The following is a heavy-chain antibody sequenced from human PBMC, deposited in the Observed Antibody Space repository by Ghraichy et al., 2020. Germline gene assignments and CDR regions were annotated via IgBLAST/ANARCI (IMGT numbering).Heavy chain of an antibody. D-gene: IGHD6-19*01. V-gene: IGHV3-23*01. J-gene: IGHJ3*02. CDR3: AKPSGSYAFDI. CDR1: GFTFSNYG. Sequence: GGSLRLSCAASGFTFSNYGMNWVRQSPGKGLEWVSTITTSGDSTYYADPVKGRFIISRDNSKNTLYLQMNSLRAEDTAVYYCAKPSGSYAFDIWGQGTVVTVSS. CDR2: ITTSGDST.